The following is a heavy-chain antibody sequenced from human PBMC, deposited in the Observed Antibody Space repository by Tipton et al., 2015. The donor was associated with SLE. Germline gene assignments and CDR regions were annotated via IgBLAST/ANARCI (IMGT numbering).Heavy chain of an antibody. CDR1: GASINSGTYY. Sequence: TLSLTCAVSGASINSGTYYWNWIRHPAGKGLEWIGRIYTSGATNYNPSLKSRVTISVDTAKSQFSLRLTSVTAADTAVYYCARDLWGTQATEYWGQGTLVTVSS. J-gene: IGHJ4*02. D-gene: IGHD3-16*01. CDR3: ARDLWGTQATEY. CDR2: IYTSGAT. V-gene: IGHV4-61*02.